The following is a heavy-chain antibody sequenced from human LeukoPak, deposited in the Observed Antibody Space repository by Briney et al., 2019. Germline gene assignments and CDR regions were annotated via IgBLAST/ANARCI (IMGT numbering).Heavy chain of an antibody. V-gene: IGHV4-59*11. CDR3: ATIERGSTYGYFDF. CDR2: MFDTVST. Sequence: SETLSLTCTVSGASTASHYWTWLRQPPGKELEWIAYMFDTVSTKSNPSLKSRLTLSVDTSKKQLSLRLSSVTAADTAVYYCATIERGSTYGYFDFWGQGIKVTVSS. D-gene: IGHD5-18*01. CDR1: GASTASHY. J-gene: IGHJ4*02.